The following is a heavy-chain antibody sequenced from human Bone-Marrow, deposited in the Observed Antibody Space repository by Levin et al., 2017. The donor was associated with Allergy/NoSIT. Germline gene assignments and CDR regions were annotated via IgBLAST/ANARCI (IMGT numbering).Heavy chain of an antibody. CDR1: GFLFSNYA. D-gene: IGHD3-22*01. J-gene: IGHJ4*02. CDR3: AGYDTSAYHSPFDY. CDR2: ISGSGGNT. Sequence: LSLPCAASGFLFSNYAMNWVRPAPGKGLEWVSQISGSGGNTHYADSVKGRFTFSRDNSKNTLYLQMNSLRAEDTAVYYCAGYDTSAYHSPFDYWGQGTLVTVSS. V-gene: IGHV3-23*01.